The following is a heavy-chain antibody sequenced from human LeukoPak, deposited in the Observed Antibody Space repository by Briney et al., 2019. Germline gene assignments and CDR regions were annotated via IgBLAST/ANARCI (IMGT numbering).Heavy chain of an antibody. CDR1: GFTFSGYV. CDR3: AKDKGREGDY. CDR2: IWYDGSNK. V-gene: IGHV3-30*02. D-gene: IGHD1-26*01. Sequence: GGSLRLSCAASGFTFSGYVMHWVRQAPGKGLEWVAVIWYDGSNKYYADSVKGRFTISRDNSKNTLYLQMNSLRAEDTAVYYCAKDKGREGDYWGQGNLVTVSS. J-gene: IGHJ4*02.